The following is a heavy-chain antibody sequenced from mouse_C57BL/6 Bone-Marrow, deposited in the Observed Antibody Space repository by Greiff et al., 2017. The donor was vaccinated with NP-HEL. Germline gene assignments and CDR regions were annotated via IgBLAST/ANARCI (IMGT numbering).Heavy chain of an antibody. CDR1: GYTFTSYG. J-gene: IGHJ1*03. CDR3: ARYYYGSSRYWYFDV. D-gene: IGHD1-1*01. CDR2: IYPRSGNT. Sequence: VQLKESGAELARPGASVKLSCKASGYTFTSYGISWVKQRTGQGLEWIGEIYPRSGNTYYNEKFKGKATLTADKSSSTAYMELRSLTSEDSAVYFCARYYYGSSRYWYFDVWGTGTTVTVSS. V-gene: IGHV1-81*01.